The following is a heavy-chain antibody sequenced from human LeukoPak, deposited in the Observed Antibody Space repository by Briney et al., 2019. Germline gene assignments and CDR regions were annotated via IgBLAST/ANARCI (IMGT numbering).Heavy chain of an antibody. V-gene: IGHV3-7*01. CDR2: IKQDGSEK. D-gene: IGHD3-10*01. J-gene: IGHJ6*03. Sequence: PGGSLRLSCAASGFTFSSYLMSWVRQAPGKGLEWVANIKQDGSEKYYVDSVKGRFTISRDNAKNSLYLQMNSLRAEDTAVYYCARGGPSYYYGSGSTEKASYYYYMDVWGKGTTVTVSS. CDR3: ARGGPSYYYGSGSTEKASYYYYMDV. CDR1: GFTFSSYL.